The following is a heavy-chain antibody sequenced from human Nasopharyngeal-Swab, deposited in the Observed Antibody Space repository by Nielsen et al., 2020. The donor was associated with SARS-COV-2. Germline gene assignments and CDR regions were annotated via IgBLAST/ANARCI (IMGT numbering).Heavy chain of an antibody. CDR3: AREGNSGFDY. J-gene: IGHJ4*02. D-gene: IGHD1-26*01. Sequence: SETLSLTCAVSGGSISSGGYSWSWIRQPPGKGLEWIGYIYHSGSTYYNPSLKSRVTISVDRSKNQFSLKPSSVTAADTAVYYCAREGNSGFDYWGQGTLVTVSS. CDR2: IYHSGST. V-gene: IGHV4-30-2*01. CDR1: GGSISSGGYS.